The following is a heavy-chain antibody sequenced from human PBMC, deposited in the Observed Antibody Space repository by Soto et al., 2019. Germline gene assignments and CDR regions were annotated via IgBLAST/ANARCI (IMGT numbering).Heavy chain of an antibody. V-gene: IGHV4-34*01. D-gene: IGHD5-12*01. Sequence: SETLSLTCAVYGGSFSGYYWSWIRQPPGKGLEWIGEINHSGSTNYNPSLKSRVTISVDTSKNQFSLKLSSVTAADTAVYYCAHSSGYDYYYSYGMDVWGQGTTVTVSS. J-gene: IGHJ6*02. CDR1: GGSFSGYY. CDR3: AHSSGYDYYYSYGMDV. CDR2: INHSGST.